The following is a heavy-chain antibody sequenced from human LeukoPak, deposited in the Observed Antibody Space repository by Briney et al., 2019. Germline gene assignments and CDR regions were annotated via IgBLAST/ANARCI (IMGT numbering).Heavy chain of an antibody. CDR3: ARRFQVVRGVIGAFDI. D-gene: IGHD3-10*01. CDR2: IYPGDSDT. Sequence: GESLKISCKGSGYSFTSYWIGWVRQMPGKGLEWMGIIYPGDSDTRYSPSFQGQVTISADKSISTAYLQWSSPKASDTAMYYCARRFQVVRGVIGAFDIWGQGTMVTVSS. CDR1: GYSFTSYW. J-gene: IGHJ3*02. V-gene: IGHV5-51*01.